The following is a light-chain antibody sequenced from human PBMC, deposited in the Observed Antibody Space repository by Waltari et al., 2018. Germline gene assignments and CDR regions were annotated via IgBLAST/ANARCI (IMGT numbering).Light chain of an antibody. J-gene: IGKJ1*01. V-gene: IGKV3-15*01. CDR1: QNINSN. CDR2: GAT. Sequence: IVLAQSPATLSVSPGETGTLSCRASQNINSNLAWYQQKPGQAPRLLIYGATTRATGIPPRFSGSGSGTEFTLTSRSLQSEDFAVYYCQQYDRWPPRTFGQGTKVEIK. CDR3: QQYDRWPPRT.